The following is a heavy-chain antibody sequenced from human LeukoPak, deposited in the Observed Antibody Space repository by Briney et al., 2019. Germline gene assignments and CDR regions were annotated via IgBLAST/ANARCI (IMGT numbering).Heavy chain of an antibody. D-gene: IGHD3-16*01. CDR3: ASLGGLPHDAFDI. Sequence: GRSLRLSCSASGFTFTSYAMHWVRQAPGKGLEWVTVISYDGNNEYYADSVKGRFSISRDNSKNTVYLQMNSLSAEDTAVYYCASLGGLPHDAFDIWGQGTMVTVSS. CDR2: ISYDGNNE. J-gene: IGHJ3*02. CDR1: GFTFTSYA. V-gene: IGHV3-30-3*01.